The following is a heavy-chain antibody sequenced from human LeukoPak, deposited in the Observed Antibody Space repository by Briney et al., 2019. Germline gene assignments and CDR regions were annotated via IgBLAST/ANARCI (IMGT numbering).Heavy chain of an antibody. Sequence: SETLSLTCTVSGYSISSGYYWGWIRQPPGKGLEWIGSIYHSGSTYYNPSLKSRVTISVDTSKNQFSLKLSSVTAADTAVYYWARDGYDSSGYYRHYAFDIWGQGTMVTVSS. J-gene: IGHJ3*02. D-gene: IGHD3-22*01. V-gene: IGHV4-38-2*02. CDR3: ARDGYDSSGYYRHYAFDI. CDR2: IYHSGST. CDR1: GYSISSGYY.